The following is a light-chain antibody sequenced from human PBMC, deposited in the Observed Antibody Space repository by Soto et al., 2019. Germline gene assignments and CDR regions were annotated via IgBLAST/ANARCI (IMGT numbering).Light chain of an antibody. CDR1: QSVSSSY. CDR3: QQYGSSPTWT. J-gene: IGKJ1*01. Sequence: EIVLTQSPGTLSLSPGERATLSCRASQSVSSSYLAWYQQKPGQAPRLLIYGASSRATGSPDRYSGGGSGTDFTLTISRLEPEDFAVYYCQQYGSSPTWTFGQGTKLEIK. CDR2: GAS. V-gene: IGKV3-20*01.